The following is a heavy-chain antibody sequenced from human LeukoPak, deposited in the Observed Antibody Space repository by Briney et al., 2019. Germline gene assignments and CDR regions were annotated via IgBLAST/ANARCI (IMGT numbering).Heavy chain of an antibody. CDR1: GGSFSGYY. D-gene: IGHD5-18*01. Sequence: SETLSLTFAVYGGSFSGYYCSWIRQPPVKGLEWIGEINHSGSTNYTPSLKSRVTISVDPSKIQFSLKLSSVTAAETAVYYCARGRGYSYGLPDYWGQGTLVTVSS. V-gene: IGHV4-34*01. CDR2: INHSGST. CDR3: ARGRGYSYGLPDY. J-gene: IGHJ4*02.